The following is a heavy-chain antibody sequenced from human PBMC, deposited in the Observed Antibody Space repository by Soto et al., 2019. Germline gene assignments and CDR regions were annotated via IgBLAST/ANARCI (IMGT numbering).Heavy chain of an antibody. Sequence: SETLSLTCTVSGGSISSYYWSWIRQPPGKGLKWIGYIYYSGSTNYNPSLKSRVTISVDTSKNQFSRKLSSVTAADTAVYYCARIFQRPQWDFSRREEIDYWGQGTVVTVSS. CDR2: IYYSGST. D-gene: IGHD1-1*01. J-gene: IGHJ4*02. V-gene: IGHV4-59*01. CDR1: GGSISSYY. CDR3: ARIFQRPQWDFSRREEIDY.